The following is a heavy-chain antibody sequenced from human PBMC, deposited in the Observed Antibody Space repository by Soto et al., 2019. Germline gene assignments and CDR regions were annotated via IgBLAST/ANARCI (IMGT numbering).Heavy chain of an antibody. CDR3: AKVGRIAAAGTWFDP. D-gene: IGHD6-13*01. CDR2: IHYSGNT. V-gene: IGHV4-59*01. Sequence: SETLSLTCTVSAGSISGYYWSWIRQPPGRELELIAYIHYSGNTYYNPSLKSRVTISIDTSKNQFSLKVNSVNTADTAVYYCAKVGRIAAAGTWFDPWSQGTLVTVSS. J-gene: IGHJ5*02. CDR1: AGSISGYY.